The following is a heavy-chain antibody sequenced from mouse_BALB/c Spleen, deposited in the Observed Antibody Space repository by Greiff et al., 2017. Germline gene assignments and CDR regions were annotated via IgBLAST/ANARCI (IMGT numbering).Heavy chain of an antibody. CDR3: ARRGYGYFDY. CDR1: GFTFSSYY. V-gene: IGHV5-6-2*01. Sequence: EVHLVESGGGLVKLGGSLKLSCAASGFTFSSYYMSWVRQTPEKRLELVAAINSNGGSTYYPDTVKGRFTISRDNAKNTLYLQMSSLKSEDTALYYCARRGYGYFDYWGQGTTLTVSS. CDR2: INSNGGST. J-gene: IGHJ2*01. D-gene: IGHD3-1*01.